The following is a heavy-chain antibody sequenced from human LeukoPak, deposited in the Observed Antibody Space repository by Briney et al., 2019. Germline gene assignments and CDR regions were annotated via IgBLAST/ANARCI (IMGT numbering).Heavy chain of an antibody. J-gene: IGHJ4*02. V-gene: IGHV3-15*01. Sequence: KPGGSLRLSCAASGFTFSNAWMSWVRQAPGKGLEWVGRIKSKTDGGTTDYAAPVKGRFTISRDDSKNTLYLQMNSLKTEDTAVYYCTTDLPPYTIFGVVIGAPRKYGVYWGQGTLVTVSS. CDR1: GFTFSNAW. D-gene: IGHD3-3*01. CDR3: TTDLPPYTIFGVVIGAPRKYGVY. CDR2: IKSKTDGGTT.